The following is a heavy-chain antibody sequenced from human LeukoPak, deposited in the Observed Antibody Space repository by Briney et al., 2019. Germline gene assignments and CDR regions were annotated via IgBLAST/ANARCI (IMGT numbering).Heavy chain of an antibody. V-gene: IGHV3-23*01. J-gene: IGHJ4*02. D-gene: IGHD3-22*01. CDR1: GFTFSSYA. CDR2: ISGSGGST. CDR3: AKVTHEYYYDSSGYYDY. Sequence: PGGSLRLSCAASGFTFSSYAMSWVRQAPGKGLEWVSAISGSGGSTYYADSVKGRFTISRDNSKNTLYLQMNSLRAEDTAVYYCAKVTHEYYYDSSGYYDYWGQGTLVTVSS.